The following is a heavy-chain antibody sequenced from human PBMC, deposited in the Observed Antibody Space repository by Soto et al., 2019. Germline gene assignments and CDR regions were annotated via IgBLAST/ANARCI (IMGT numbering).Heavy chain of an antibody. V-gene: IGHV1-18*01. J-gene: IGHJ4*02. Sequence: QVQLVQSGAEVKKPGASVKVSCKASGYTFTSYGISWVRQAPGQGLEWMGWISAYNGNTNYAQKLQGRVTMTTDTSTRTDYMGLRSLRCDVTTVYYCARDREGYGSGIWGQGTLGTGSS. D-gene: IGHD3-10*01. CDR3: ARDREGYGSGI. CDR1: GYTFTSYG. CDR2: ISAYNGNT.